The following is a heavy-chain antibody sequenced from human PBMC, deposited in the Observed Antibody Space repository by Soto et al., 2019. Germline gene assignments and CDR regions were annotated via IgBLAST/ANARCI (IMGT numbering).Heavy chain of an antibody. V-gene: IGHV3-30*03. Sequence: QVQLVESGGGVVQPGRSLRLSCAASGFTFSSYGMHWVRQAPGKGLEWVAVISYDGSNKYYADSVKGRFTISRDNAKNTLYLQMNSLRAEDTAVYYCAIFRDWFDPWGQGTLVTVSS. CDR3: AIFRDWFDP. CDR2: ISYDGSNK. J-gene: IGHJ5*02. CDR1: GFTFSSYG. D-gene: IGHD2-21*01.